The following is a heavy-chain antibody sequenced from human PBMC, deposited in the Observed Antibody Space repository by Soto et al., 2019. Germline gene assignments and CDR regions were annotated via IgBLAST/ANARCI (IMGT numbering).Heavy chain of an antibody. Sequence: SETLSLTCTVSGGSLNNYYWSWIRMAPGKGLEWIGYIHYTGTTKYNASLKNRVTMSVDASKDEFSLKMTSMTAADTAIYYCARDSSNYAFDYWGQGTQVTVSS. V-gene: IGHV4-59*01. D-gene: IGHD3-10*01. CDR3: ARDSSNYAFDY. CDR1: GGSLNNYY. J-gene: IGHJ4*02. CDR2: IHYTGTT.